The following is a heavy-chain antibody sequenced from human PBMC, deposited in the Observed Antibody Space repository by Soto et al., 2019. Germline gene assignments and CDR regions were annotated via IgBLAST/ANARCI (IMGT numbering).Heavy chain of an antibody. V-gene: IGHV3-30-3*01. D-gene: IGHD3-22*01. Sequence: QVQLVESGGGVVQPGRSLRLSCAASGFTFSSYAMHWVRQAPGKGLEWVAVISYDGSNKYYADSVKGRFTISRDNSKNSLHLQVSSLRAEATAVYYCASQVVVPITVAFEIWGQGTMVTVSS. CDR2: ISYDGSNK. CDR3: ASQVVVPITVAFEI. J-gene: IGHJ3*02. CDR1: GFTFSSYA.